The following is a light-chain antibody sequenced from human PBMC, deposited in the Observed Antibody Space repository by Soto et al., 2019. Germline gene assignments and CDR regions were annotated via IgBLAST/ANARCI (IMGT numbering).Light chain of an antibody. CDR3: QVWDRSSDHYV. Sequence: SSELTQPPSVSVAPGQTARITCGGNNIGSKSVHWYQQKPGQAPVLVVYDDSDRPTGIPERFSGSNSGNPAALTISRVEAGDEADYYCQVWDRSSDHYVFGTGTKLTVL. J-gene: IGLJ1*01. V-gene: IGLV3-21*02. CDR1: NIGSKS. CDR2: DDS.